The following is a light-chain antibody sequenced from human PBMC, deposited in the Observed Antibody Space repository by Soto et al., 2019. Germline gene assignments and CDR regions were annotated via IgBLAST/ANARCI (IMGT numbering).Light chain of an antibody. V-gene: IGKV3-20*01. CDR1: QSVSSNY. CDR2: GAS. CDR3: QQCGSSPKT. J-gene: IGKJ1*01. Sequence: EIVLTQSPGTLSLSPGERATLSCRASQSVSSNYLAWYQLKPGQAPRLLIYGASSRATGIPDRFSGSGSGTDFTLTISSLDPEDFAVYYCQQCGSSPKTFGQGTKVDIK.